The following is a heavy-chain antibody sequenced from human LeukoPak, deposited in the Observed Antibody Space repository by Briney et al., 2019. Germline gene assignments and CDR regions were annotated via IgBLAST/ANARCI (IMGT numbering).Heavy chain of an antibody. V-gene: IGHV4-59*01. Sequence: PSETLSHTCTVSGGSISSYYWSWIRQPPGKGLEWIGYIYYSGSTNYNPSLKSRVTISVDTSKNQFSLKLSSVTAADTAVYYCARVGIAAAGSEFDYWGQGTLVTVSS. J-gene: IGHJ4*02. CDR3: ARVGIAAAGSEFDY. D-gene: IGHD6-13*01. CDR2: IYYSGST. CDR1: GGSISSYY.